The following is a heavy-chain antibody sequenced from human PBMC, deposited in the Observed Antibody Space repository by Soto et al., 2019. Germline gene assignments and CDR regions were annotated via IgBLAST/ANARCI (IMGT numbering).Heavy chain of an antibody. Sequence: SETLSLTCTVSGGSISSGGYYWSWIRQHPGKGLEWIGYIYYSGSTYYNPSLKSRVTISVDTSKNQFSLKLSSVTAADTAVYYCARMGSCFGEFQHGYNGIDPWGQGTPVTVSS. CDR1: GGSISSGGYY. J-gene: IGHJ5*01. CDR2: IYYSGST. D-gene: IGHD3-16*01. CDR3: ARMGSCFGEFQHGYNGIDP. V-gene: IGHV4-31*03.